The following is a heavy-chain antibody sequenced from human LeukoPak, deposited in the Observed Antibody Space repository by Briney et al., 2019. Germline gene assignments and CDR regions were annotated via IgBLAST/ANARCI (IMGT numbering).Heavy chain of an antibody. Sequence: SETLSLTCAVYGGSFSGYYWSWIRQPPGKGLEWIGEINHSGSTNYNPSLKSRVTISVDTSKNQFSLNLASVTAADTAVYYCSRESGPFCPFGHWGQGTLVAVTS. CDR3: SRESGPFCPFGH. V-gene: IGHV4-34*01. CDR2: INHSGST. D-gene: IGHD1-26*01. CDR1: GGSFSGYY. J-gene: IGHJ4*02.